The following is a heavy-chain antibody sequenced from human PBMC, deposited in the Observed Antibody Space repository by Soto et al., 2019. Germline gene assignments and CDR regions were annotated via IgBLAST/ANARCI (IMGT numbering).Heavy chain of an antibody. D-gene: IGHD2-8*01. CDR2: ISGSGGST. CDR3: AKGYCTNGVCYTTRYVYFQH. V-gene: IGHV3-23*01. CDR1: GFTFSSYA. Sequence: EVQLLESGGGLVQPGGSLRLSCAASGFTFSSYAMSWVRQAPGKGLEWVSAISGSGGSTYYADSVKGRFTISRDNSKNTLYLQMNSMRAEDTAVYYCAKGYCTNGVCYTTRYVYFQHWGQGTLVTVSS. J-gene: IGHJ1*01.